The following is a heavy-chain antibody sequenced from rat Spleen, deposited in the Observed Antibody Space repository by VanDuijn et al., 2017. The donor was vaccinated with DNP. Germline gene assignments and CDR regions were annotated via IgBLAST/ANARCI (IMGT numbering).Heavy chain of an antibody. Sequence: EVSLVESGGGLVQPGRSLKLSCAASGFRFHDYWMGWVRQAPGKGLEWIGEISPDGTRTTYMSSLKDKISISRDNAQNILYLQMNKLGSEDTATYFCARASILRLFDYWGQGVTVTVSS. CDR1: GFRFHDYW. CDR2: ISPDGTRT. CDR3: ARASILRLFDY. V-gene: IGHV4-2*01. D-gene: IGHD1-6*01. J-gene: IGHJ2*01.